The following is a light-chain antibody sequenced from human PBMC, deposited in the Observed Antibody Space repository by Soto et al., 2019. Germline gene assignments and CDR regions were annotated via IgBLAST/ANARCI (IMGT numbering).Light chain of an antibody. CDR2: DVS. V-gene: IGLV2-14*01. J-gene: IGLJ1*01. CDR3: SSYTSSSTLFYV. CDR1: SSDVGGYNY. Sequence: QSVLTQPVSVSGSLGQSITISCTGTSSDVGGYNYVSWYQQHPGKAPKLMIYDVSNRPSGVSNRFSGSKSGNTASLTISGLQAEDEADYYCSSYTSSSTLFYVFGPGTKVTVL.